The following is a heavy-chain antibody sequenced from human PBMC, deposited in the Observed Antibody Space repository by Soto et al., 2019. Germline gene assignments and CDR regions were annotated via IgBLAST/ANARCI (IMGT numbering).Heavy chain of an antibody. Sequence: LRLSCAASGFTFSSYEMNWVRQAPGKGLEWVSYISSSGSTIYYADSVKGRFTISRDDAKNSLYLQMNSLRAEDTAVYYCARDRGHKYYDFWSGYLPLGGMDVWGQGTTVTVSS. V-gene: IGHV3-48*03. CDR2: ISSSGSTI. CDR1: GFTFSSYE. J-gene: IGHJ6*02. D-gene: IGHD3-3*01. CDR3: ARDRGHKYYDFWSGYLPLGGMDV.